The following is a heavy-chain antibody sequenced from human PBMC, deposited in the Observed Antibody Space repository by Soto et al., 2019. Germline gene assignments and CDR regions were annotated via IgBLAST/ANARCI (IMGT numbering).Heavy chain of an antibody. D-gene: IGHD3-10*02. CDR2: IYHSGST. V-gene: IGHV4-39*07. J-gene: IGHJ6*02. CDR3: ASVRGGYYYGMDV. Sequence: SETLSLTCTVSGHSISSGTYYWDWVRQPPGKGLEWIGEIYHSGSTKYNPSLKSRVTISVDKSKNQFSLKLSSVTAADTAVYYCASVRGGYYYGMDVWGQGTTVT. CDR1: GHSISSGTYY.